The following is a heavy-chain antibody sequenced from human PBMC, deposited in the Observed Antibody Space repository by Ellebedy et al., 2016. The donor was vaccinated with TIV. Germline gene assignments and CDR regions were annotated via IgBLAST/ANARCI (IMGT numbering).Heavy chain of an antibody. CDR3: AKGGTPTFRVLIIPDFFDY. J-gene: IGHJ4*02. CDR1: GFSFSTYG. V-gene: IGHV3-30-3*01. D-gene: IGHD3-3*01. Sequence: GGSLRLXXAASGFSFSTYGMHWVRQAPGKRLEWVTFISSDGATTDYADSVKGRFTISRDNSKNTLHLQMNSLRPEDTGVYYCAKGGTPTFRVLIIPDFFDYWGQGSLVTISS. CDR2: ISSDGATT.